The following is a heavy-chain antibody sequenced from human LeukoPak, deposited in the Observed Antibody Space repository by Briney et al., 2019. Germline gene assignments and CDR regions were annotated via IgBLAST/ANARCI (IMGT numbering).Heavy chain of an antibody. D-gene: IGHD3-22*01. V-gene: IGHV3-11*01. CDR1: GFTFSDYY. CDR3: ARHIDSSGYYYGYYFDY. Sequence: GGSLRLSCAAPGFTFSDYYMSWIRQAQGKGLEWVSYISSSGITIYYADSVKGRFTISRDNAKTSLYLQMNSLRAEDTAVYYCARHIDSSGYYYGYYFDYWGQGTLVTVSS. J-gene: IGHJ4*02. CDR2: ISSSGITI.